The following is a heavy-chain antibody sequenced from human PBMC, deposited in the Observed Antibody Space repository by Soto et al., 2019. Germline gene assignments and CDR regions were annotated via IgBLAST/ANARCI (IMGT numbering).Heavy chain of an antibody. D-gene: IGHD3-3*01. CDR3: ARYAPYYDFWSGSPKKPNWFDP. CDR2: IYYSGST. CDR1: GGSVSSGSYY. V-gene: IGHV4-61*01. J-gene: IGHJ5*02. Sequence: PSETLSLTCTVSGGSVSSGSYYWSWIRQPPGKGLEWIGYIYYSGSTNYNPSLKSRVTISVDTSKNQFSLKLSSVTAADTAVYYCARYAPYYDFWSGSPKKPNWFDPWGQGTLVTVSS.